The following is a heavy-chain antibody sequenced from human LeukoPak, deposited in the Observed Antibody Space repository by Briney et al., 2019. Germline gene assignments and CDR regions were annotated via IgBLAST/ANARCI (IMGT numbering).Heavy chain of an antibody. Sequence: GGSLRLSCAASGFTFSSYEMNWVRQAPGQGLEWVSYISSSGSTIYYADSLKGRFTISRDNAKNSLYLQLNSLRAEDTAVYYCAGDQTDWDELTMVRWSSIYYHFYFYLDGLGKGTTVTVSS. J-gene: IGHJ6*03. V-gene: IGHV3-48*03. CDR1: GFTFSSYE. D-gene: IGHD3-10*01. CDR3: AGDQTDWDELTMVRWSSIYYHFYFYLDG. CDR2: ISSSGSTI.